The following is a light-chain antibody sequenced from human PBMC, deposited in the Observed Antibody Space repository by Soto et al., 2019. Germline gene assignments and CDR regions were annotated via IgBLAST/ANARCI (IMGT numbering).Light chain of an antibody. CDR3: TSYTSSNTPV. CDR1: SSDVGGYNY. Sequence: QSVLTQPASVSGSPGQAITISCTGTSSDVGGYNYVSWYQQHPGKAPKLMIYEVSNRPSGVSDRSSGSKSGNTASLTISGLQAEDEADYYCTSYTSSNTPVFGTGTKVTVL. CDR2: EVS. J-gene: IGLJ1*01. V-gene: IGLV2-14*01.